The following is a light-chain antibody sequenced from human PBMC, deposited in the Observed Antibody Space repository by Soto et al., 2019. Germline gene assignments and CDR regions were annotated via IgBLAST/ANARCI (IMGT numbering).Light chain of an antibody. V-gene: IGKV3-11*01. CDR1: QSVSSN. CDR2: DVS. CDR3: HQRYNWPRVT. J-gene: IGKJ5*01. Sequence: EVVMTQSPATLSVSPGERATLSCRASQSVSSNLAWYQQKPGQPPRLLIYDVSNRATGIPARFSGSGSGTDFTLTITSLEPEDFAVYFCHQRYNWPRVTFGQGTRLEIK.